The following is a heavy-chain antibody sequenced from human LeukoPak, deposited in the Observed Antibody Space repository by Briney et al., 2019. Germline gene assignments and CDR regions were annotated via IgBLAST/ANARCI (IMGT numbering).Heavy chain of an antibody. J-gene: IGHJ4*02. Sequence: GGSLTLSCAASGFSFSSYATSWVRQAPGKGLGWVSIITFNGGNTYYASVEGRFTISRDNAKNSLYLQGNSLRAEDTAVYFCARAPDSGGYSYPSGHWGQGTLVAVSS. CDR2: ITFNGGNT. D-gene: IGHD3-22*01. CDR3: ARAPDSGGYSYPSGH. V-gene: IGHV3-23*01. CDR1: GFSFSSYA.